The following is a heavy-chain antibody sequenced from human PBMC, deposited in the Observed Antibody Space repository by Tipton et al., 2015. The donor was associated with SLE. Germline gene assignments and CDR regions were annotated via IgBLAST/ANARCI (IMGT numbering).Heavy chain of an antibody. D-gene: IGHD2-2*01. CDR1: GGSINTYY. CDR2: IYTGGNT. V-gene: IGHV4-4*07. Sequence: LRLSCTVSGGSINTYYWAWVRQPAGKGLEWIGRIYTGGNTKYNPSLESRGSLSVDTSRGQFFLEVRSVPAASTAVYYCVVCSTSSCSYFDYWGQGRLVTVSS. CDR3: VVCSTSSCSYFDY. J-gene: IGHJ4*02.